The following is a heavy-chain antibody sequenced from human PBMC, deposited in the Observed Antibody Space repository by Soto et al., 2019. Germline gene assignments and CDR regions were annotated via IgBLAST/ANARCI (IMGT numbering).Heavy chain of an antibody. J-gene: IGHJ6*02. D-gene: IGHD2-2*01. CDR3: ARNLGNRYQLLHYGMDV. CDR1: GYSFTSYW. CDR2: IDPSDSYT. Sequence: GESLKISCKGSGYSFTSYWISWVRQMPGKGLECMGRIDPSDSYTNYSPSFQGHVTISADKSISTAYLQWSSLKGSDTAMYYCARNLGNRYQLLHYGMDVWGQGTTVTV. V-gene: IGHV5-10-1*01.